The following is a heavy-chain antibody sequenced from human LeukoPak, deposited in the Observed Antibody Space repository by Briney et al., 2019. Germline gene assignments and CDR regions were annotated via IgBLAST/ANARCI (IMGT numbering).Heavy chain of an antibody. CDR2: INHSGST. J-gene: IGHJ4*02. CDR1: GGSFSGYY. CDR3: ARGLTVFRTPLYY. Sequence: PSETLSLTCAVYGGSFSGYYWSWIRQPPGKGLEWIGEINHSGSTNYNPSLKSRVTISVDTSKNQSSLKLSSVTAADTAVYYCARGLTVFRTPLYYWGQGTLVTVSS. V-gene: IGHV4-34*01. D-gene: IGHD1-14*01.